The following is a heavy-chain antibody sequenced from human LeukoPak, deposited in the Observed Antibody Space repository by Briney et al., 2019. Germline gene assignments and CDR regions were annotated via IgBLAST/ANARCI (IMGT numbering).Heavy chain of an antibody. CDR2: INPNSGGT. V-gene: IGHV1-2*02. J-gene: IGHJ4*02. CDR1: GYTFTGYY. D-gene: IGHD3-10*01. CDR3: ARVYKITMVRGGPLDY. Sequence: ASVKVSCKASGYTFTGYYMHWVRQAPGQGLEWMGWINPNSGGTNYAQKFQGRVTMTRDTSISTAYMELSRLRSDDTAVYYCARVYKITMVRGGPLDYWGQGTLVTVSS.